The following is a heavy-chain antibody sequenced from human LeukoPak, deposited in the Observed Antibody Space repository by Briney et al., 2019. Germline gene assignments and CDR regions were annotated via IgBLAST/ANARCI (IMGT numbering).Heavy chain of an antibody. D-gene: IGHD5-24*01. CDR1: GYTFTSYD. CDR2: MNPNSGNT. J-gene: IGHJ3*02. CDR3: AAEMATHHNDAFDI. Sequence: VASVKVSCKASGYTFTSYDINWVRQATGQGLEWMGWMNPNSGNTGYAQKFQGRVTITRNTSISTAYMELSSLRSEDTAVYYCAAEMATHHNDAFDIWGQGTMVTVSS. V-gene: IGHV1-8*03.